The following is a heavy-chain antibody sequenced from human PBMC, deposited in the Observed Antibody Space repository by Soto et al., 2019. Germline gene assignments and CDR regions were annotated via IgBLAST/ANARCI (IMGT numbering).Heavy chain of an antibody. Sequence: QVQLVQSGAEVKKPGASVKVSCKASGYTFTSYAMHWVRQAPGQRLEWMGWINAGNGNTKYSQKFQGRVTITRDTAASTAYMELCSLGSEDTAVYYCAGGASMVRGVILDAFEIWGQGTMVTVSS. CDR1: GYTFTSYA. J-gene: IGHJ3*02. D-gene: IGHD3-10*01. V-gene: IGHV1-3*01. CDR2: INAGNGNT. CDR3: AGGASMVRGVILDAFEI.